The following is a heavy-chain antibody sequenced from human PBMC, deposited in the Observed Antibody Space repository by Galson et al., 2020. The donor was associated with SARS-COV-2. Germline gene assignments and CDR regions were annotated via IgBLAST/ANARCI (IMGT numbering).Heavy chain of an antibody. CDR3: AGLRYDDVFIVYIVGV. CDR2: INPKSGGT. CDR1: GSTFTDYY. D-gene: IGHD3-9*01. Sequence: ASVKVSCKASGSTFTDYYIHWVRQAPGQGLEWMGWINPKSGGTNYAQKFEGRVTMTRDTYITTAYMELSRLRADDTAVDYCAGLRYDDVFIVYIVGVWGQGTMVTV. V-gene: IGHV1-2*02. J-gene: IGHJ6*02.